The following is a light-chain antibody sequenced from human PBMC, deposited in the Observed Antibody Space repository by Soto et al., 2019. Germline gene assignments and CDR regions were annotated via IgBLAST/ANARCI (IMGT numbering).Light chain of an antibody. V-gene: IGKV1-39*01. Sequence: DIQMTQSPSSLSASVGDRVTITCRASQSINSYLNWYQQKPGKAPKLLIYGASSLQSGVPSRFSGSGSGTDFTLTISSLQPEDFATYYCQQTDSTPRTF. J-gene: IGKJ1*01. CDR2: GAS. CDR3: QQTDSTPRT. CDR1: QSINSY.